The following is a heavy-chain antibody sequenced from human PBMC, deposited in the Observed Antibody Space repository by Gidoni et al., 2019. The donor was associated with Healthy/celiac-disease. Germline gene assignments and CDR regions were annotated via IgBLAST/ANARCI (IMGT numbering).Heavy chain of an antibody. V-gene: IGHV1-3*01. D-gene: IGHD3-10*01. Sequence: QVQLVQAGAEVKKPGASVKVSCKASGYTFTSYAMHWVRQAPGQRLEWMGWINAGNGNTKYSQKCQGRVTITRDTSASTAYMELSSLRSEDTAVYYCARVGVRGVISWFDPWGQGTLVTVSS. CDR3: ARVGVRGVISWFDP. CDR1: GYTFTSYA. CDR2: INAGNGNT. J-gene: IGHJ5*02.